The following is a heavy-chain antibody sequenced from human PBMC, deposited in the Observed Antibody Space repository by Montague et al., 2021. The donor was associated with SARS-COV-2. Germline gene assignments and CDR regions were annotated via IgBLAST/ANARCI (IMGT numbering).Heavy chain of an antibody. V-gene: IGHV4-39*01. CDR2: IHYSGST. CDR3: AARSSGGYCSSSSCYVWFDP. CDR1: GGSISSSSYY. J-gene: IGHJ5*02. D-gene: IGHD2-2*01. Sequence: SETLSLTCTVSGGSISSSSYYWGWIRQPPGKGLEWIGSIHYSGSTYYNPSLKSRVTISVDTSKKHFSLKLSSVTAADTAVYSCAARSSGGYCSSSSCYVWFDPWGQGTLVTVSS.